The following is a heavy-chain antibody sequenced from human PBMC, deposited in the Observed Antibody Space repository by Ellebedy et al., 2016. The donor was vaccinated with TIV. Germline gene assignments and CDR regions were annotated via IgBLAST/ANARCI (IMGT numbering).Heavy chain of an antibody. CDR3: ARVVWQQPVSYAFDI. CDR2: SSYSGST. D-gene: IGHD6-13*01. J-gene: IGHJ3*02. V-gene: IGHV4-59*01. CDR1: GGAISSYY. Sequence: MPSETLSLTCTVSGGAISSYYWSWIRQPPGKGLEWIGYSSYSGSTNYNPSLKSRVTISVDTSKNQFSLRMNSVTAADTAGYYCARVVWQQPVSYAFDIWGKGTMVTVPS.